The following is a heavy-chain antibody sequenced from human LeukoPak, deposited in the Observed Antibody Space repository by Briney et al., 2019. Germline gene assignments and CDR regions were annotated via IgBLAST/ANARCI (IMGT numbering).Heavy chain of an antibody. J-gene: IGHJ6*02. V-gene: IGHV3-9*01. D-gene: IGHD3-10*01. Sequence: GGSLGLSCEASGFTFDNYAMHWVRQAPGKGLEWISGISRNSGSIDYADSVKGRFTTSRDNATNSLYLQMNSLRAEDTALYYCAEVKGGDGFGEFKNYGMYVWGQGTTDTVSS. CDR3: AEVKGGDGFGEFKNYGMYV. CDR1: GFTFDNYA. CDR2: ISRNSGSI.